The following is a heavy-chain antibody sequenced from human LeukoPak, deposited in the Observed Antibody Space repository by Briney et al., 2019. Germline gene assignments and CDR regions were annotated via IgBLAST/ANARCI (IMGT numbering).Heavy chain of an antibody. V-gene: IGHV3-21*01. CDR1: GFTFSSYS. D-gene: IGHD3-22*01. Sequence: GGSLRLSCAASGFTFSSYSMNWVRQAPGKGLEWVSSISSSSSYIYHADSVKGRFTISRDNAKNSLYLQMNSLRAEDTAVYYCATPSTVVTGGSFDYWGQGTLVTVSS. J-gene: IGHJ4*02. CDR3: ATPSTVVTGGSFDY. CDR2: ISSSSSYI.